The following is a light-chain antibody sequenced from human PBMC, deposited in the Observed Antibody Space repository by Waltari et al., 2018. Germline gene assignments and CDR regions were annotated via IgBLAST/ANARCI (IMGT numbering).Light chain of an antibody. CDR3: QQYYSLSF. CDR2: GAS. V-gene: IGKV1-NL1*01. J-gene: IGKJ3*01. CDR1: QDISTG. Sequence: DIQMTQSPSSLSASVGDRVVITCRASQDISTGVAWYQQKPGKAPKLLISGASGLESGVPSRFSGSGSGTDFTLTISSLQPEDFATYFCQQYYSLSFFGPGTKVDVE.